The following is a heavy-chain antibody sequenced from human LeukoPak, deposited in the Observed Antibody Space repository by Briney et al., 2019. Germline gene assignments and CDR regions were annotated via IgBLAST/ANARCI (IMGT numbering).Heavy chain of an antibody. CDR3: AREAGGNRPLDY. Sequence: SETLSLTCNVSGGSISSYYWSWIRQPAGKGLEWIGRIYTSGNTNYNPSLKSRVTMSLDPSKNQVSLNLSSVAAEDTAIYYCAREAGGNRPLDYWGQGTLVTVSS. J-gene: IGHJ4*02. V-gene: IGHV4-4*07. CDR2: IYTSGNT. D-gene: IGHD4-23*01. CDR1: GGSISSYY.